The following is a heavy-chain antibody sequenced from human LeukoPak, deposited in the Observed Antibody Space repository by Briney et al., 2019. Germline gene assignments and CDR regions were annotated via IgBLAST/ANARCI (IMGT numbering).Heavy chain of an antibody. D-gene: IGHD1-26*01. CDR2: ISGSGGST. Sequence: GGSLRLSCAASGFTFSSYAMSWVRQAPGKGLEWVSAISGSGGSTYYAGSVKGRFTISRDNSKNTLYLQMNSLRAEDTAVYYCAREVDSGSYLKLDYWGQGTLVTVSS. CDR1: GFTFSSYA. V-gene: IGHV3-23*01. J-gene: IGHJ4*02. CDR3: AREVDSGSYLKLDY.